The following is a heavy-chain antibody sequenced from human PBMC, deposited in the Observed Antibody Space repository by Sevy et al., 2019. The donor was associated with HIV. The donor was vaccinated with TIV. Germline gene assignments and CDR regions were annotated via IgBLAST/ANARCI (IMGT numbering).Heavy chain of an antibody. CDR2: IWYDGINK. J-gene: IGHJ4*02. Sequence: GGSLRLSCVASGFTFSDYGIHWVRQAPGKGPEWVTVIWYDGINKYYVDSVKGRFTISRDNSKNTVYLQMNSLRAEDTAVYYCARDKLLPVMVTMVRGALSYYFDYWGQGTLVTVSS. CDR1: GFTFSDYG. V-gene: IGHV3-33*01. D-gene: IGHD3-10*01. CDR3: ARDKLLPVMVTMVRGALSYYFDY.